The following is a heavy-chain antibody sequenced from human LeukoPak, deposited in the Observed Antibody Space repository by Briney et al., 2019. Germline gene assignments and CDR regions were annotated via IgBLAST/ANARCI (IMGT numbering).Heavy chain of an antibody. CDR2: IIPIFGTA. Sequence: SVKVSCKASGYTFTSYYMHWVRQAPGQGLEWMGGIIPIFGTANYAQKFQGRVTITADESTSTAYMELSSLRSEDTAVYYCARLSSCSSTSCYPEPFDYWGQGTLVTVSS. CDR3: ARLSSCSSTSCYPEPFDY. J-gene: IGHJ4*02. CDR1: GYTFTSYY. D-gene: IGHD2-2*01. V-gene: IGHV1-69*13.